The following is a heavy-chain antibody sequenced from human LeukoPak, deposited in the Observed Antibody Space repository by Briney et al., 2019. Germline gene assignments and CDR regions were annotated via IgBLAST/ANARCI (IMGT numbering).Heavy chain of an antibody. J-gene: IGHJ4*02. V-gene: IGHV3-74*01. CDR2: ISSDGTTT. CDR1: GFTFSNDW. Sequence: GGSLRLSCAVSGFTFSNDWMHWVRRAPGKGLVWVSRISSDGTTTNYADSVKGRFTISRDNAKNTLYLQMDSLRAEDTAVYYCAGWWSFDYWGQGTLVTVSS. D-gene: IGHD2-15*01. CDR3: AGWWSFDY.